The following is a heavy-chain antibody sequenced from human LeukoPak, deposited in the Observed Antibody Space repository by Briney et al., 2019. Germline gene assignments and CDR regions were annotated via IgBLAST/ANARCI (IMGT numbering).Heavy chain of an antibody. Sequence: GTSLRLSCAASGFVFSTYGMHWVRQAPGKGLEWVAVIWSHGNTKKYADSVTGRFTISRDNSKNTLYLEMNTLRAEDTAVYYCARDDDYDDHNTFDMWGHGTMVAVSS. J-gene: IGHJ3*02. D-gene: IGHD4-17*01. CDR1: GFVFSTYG. V-gene: IGHV3-33*01. CDR2: IWSHGNTK. CDR3: ARDDDYDDHNTFDM.